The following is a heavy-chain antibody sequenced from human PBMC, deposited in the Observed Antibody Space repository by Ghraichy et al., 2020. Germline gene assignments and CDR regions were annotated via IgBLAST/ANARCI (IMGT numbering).Heavy chain of an antibody. CDR3: ARRRPLDQWLAYYYYMDV. CDR2: IYYSGST. V-gene: IGHV4-61*01. Sequence: SETLSLTCTVSGGSVSSGSYYWSWIRQPPGKGLEWIGYIYYSGSTNYNPSLKSRVTISVDTSKNQFSLKLSSVTAADTAVYYCARRRPLDQWLAYYYYMDVWGKGTTVTVSS. D-gene: IGHD6-19*01. CDR1: GGSVSSGSYY. J-gene: IGHJ6*03.